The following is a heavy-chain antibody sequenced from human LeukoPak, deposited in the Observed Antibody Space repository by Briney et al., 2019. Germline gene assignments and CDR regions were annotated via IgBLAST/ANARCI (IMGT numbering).Heavy chain of an antibody. CDR1: GYTFTYYW. Sequence: GESLKISCEGSGYTFTYYWIGWVRQMPGKGLEWMGMIYPGDSDTRYSPSIQGQVTISVEKSISIAYLQWSSLRAPDTAMYYCARVDRYTAGWNAFDIWGQGTMVTVSS. D-gene: IGHD6-19*01. J-gene: IGHJ3*02. V-gene: IGHV5-51*01. CDR3: ARVDRYTAGWNAFDI. CDR2: IYPGDSDT.